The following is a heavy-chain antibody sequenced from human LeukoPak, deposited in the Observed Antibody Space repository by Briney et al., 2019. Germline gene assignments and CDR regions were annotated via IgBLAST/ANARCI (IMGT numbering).Heavy chain of an antibody. CDR1: GYTFTSYG. V-gene: IGHV1-18*01. Sequence: ASVKVSCKASGYTFTSYGISWVRQAPGQGLEWMGWISAYNGSTNYAQKLQGRVTMTTDTSTSTAYMELRSLRSDDTAVYYCAREASEGHYYDSSGYSTWGQGTLVTVSS. J-gene: IGHJ5*02. CDR3: AREASEGHYYDSSGYST. D-gene: IGHD3-22*01. CDR2: ISAYNGST.